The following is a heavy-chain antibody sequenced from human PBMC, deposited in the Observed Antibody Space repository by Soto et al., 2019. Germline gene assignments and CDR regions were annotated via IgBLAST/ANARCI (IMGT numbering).Heavy chain of an antibody. Sequence: AAVKVSCKGFGYSFMKYGINWVRQAPGQGXEWVGWISPYSGYTHSAQKFHGRLTLTTDTAASTAYMELRILRSADTALYYCAREASVLIPAAQPSSFDSWGQGTLVTVSS. J-gene: IGHJ4*02. CDR2: ISPYSGYT. CDR3: AREASVLIPAAQPSSFDS. CDR1: GYSFMKYG. D-gene: IGHD2-2*01. V-gene: IGHV1-18*01.